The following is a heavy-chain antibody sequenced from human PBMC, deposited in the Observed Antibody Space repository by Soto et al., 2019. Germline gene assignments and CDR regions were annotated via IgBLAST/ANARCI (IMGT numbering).Heavy chain of an antibody. D-gene: IGHD4-17*01. Sequence: EVQLVESGGGLVKPGGSLRLSCAASGFTFSSYSMNWVRQAPGKGLEWVSSITSSSSYINYADSVKGRFTISRDNAKNSLYLQTTSPSAEDTAGYYCARATVTTGRIGDFDMWGQGTMVTVSS. CDR1: GFTFSSYS. V-gene: IGHV3-21*01. J-gene: IGHJ3*02. CDR3: ARATVTTGRIGDFDM. CDR2: ITSSSSYI.